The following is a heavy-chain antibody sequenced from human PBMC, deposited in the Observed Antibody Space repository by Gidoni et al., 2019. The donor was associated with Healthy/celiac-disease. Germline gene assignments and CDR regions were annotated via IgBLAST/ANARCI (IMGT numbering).Heavy chain of an antibody. CDR1: GFTFSAYY. V-gene: IGHV3-11*06. CDR3: ARGYYDFWSGYGYFDY. CDR2: ISSSSSYT. J-gene: IGHJ4*02. Sequence: QVQLVESGGGLVKPGGSLRLSCAASGFTFSAYYMSWIRQAPGKGLEWVSYISSSSSYTNYADSVKGRFTISRDNAKNSLYLQMNSLRAEDTAVYYCARGYYDFWSGYGYFDYWGQGTLVTVSS. D-gene: IGHD3-3*01.